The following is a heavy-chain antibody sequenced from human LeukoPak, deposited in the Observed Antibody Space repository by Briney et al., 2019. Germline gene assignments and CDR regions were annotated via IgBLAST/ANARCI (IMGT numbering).Heavy chain of an antibody. CDR1: GYTFTGYY. CDR2: INPNSGGT. J-gene: IGHJ4*02. V-gene: IGHV1-2*02. D-gene: IGHD3-22*01. CDR3: ARLYYYDSSGYYFLLDY. Sequence: ASVKVSCKASGYTFTGYYMHWVRQAPGQGLEWMGWINPNSGGTNYAQKFQGRVTMTRDTSISTAYMGLSRLRSDDTAVYYCARLYYYDSSGYYFLLDYWGQGTLVTVSS.